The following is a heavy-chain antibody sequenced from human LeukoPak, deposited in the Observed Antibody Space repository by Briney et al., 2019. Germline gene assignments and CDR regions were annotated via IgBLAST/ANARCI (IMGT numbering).Heavy chain of an antibody. CDR2: VYYSGST. Sequence: SETLSLTCTVSGGSISRYYWSWIRQPPGKGLEWVGYVYYSGSTSYNPSLKSRVTISVDTSKNQFSLNLRSVTAADTAVYYCTRHTSLAVTGLDYWGQGTLVTVTS. V-gene: IGHV4-59*08. D-gene: IGHD6-19*01. CDR1: GGSISRYY. CDR3: TRHTSLAVTGLDY. J-gene: IGHJ4*02.